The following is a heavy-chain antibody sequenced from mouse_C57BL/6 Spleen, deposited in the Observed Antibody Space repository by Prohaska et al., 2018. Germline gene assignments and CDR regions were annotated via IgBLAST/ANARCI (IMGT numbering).Heavy chain of an antibody. V-gene: IGHV1-26*01. Sequence: HGKSLEWIGDINPNNGGTSYNQKFKGKATLTVDKSSSTAYMELRSLTSEDSAVYYCARNWAYFDYWGQGTTLTVSS. CDR3: ARNWAYFDY. J-gene: IGHJ2*01. D-gene: IGHD4-1*01. CDR2: INPNNGGT.